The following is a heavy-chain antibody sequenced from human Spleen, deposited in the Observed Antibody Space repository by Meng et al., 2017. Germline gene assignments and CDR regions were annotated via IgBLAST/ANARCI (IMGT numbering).Heavy chain of an antibody. D-gene: IGHD1-1*01. CDR1: GGSVSSGGYY. CDR2: IYYSGST. J-gene: IGHJ5*02. V-gene: IGHV4-31*03. CDR3: VRDLFGAYNGIYLYNWFDP. Sequence: SETLSLTCTVSGGSVSSGGYYWSWIRQHPGKGLEWIGHIYYSGSTYYNPSLKSRVTISVDTSKNQFSLKLNSLIAADTAVYYCVRDLFGAYNGIYLYNWFDPWGQGTLVTVSS.